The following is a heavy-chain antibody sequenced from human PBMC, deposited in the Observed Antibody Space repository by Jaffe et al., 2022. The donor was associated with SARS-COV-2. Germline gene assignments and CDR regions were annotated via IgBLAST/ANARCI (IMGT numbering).Heavy chain of an antibody. V-gene: IGHV4-61*02. CDR2: IYTSGST. CDR1: GGSISSGSYY. J-gene: IGHJ4*02. CDR3: ARDKGPYFDY. Sequence: QVQLQESGPGLVKPSQTLSLTCTVSGGSISSGSYYWSWIRQPAGKGLEWIGRIYTSGSTNYNPSLKSRVTISVDTSKNQFSLKLSSVTAADTAVYYCARDKGPYFDYWGQGTLVTVSS.